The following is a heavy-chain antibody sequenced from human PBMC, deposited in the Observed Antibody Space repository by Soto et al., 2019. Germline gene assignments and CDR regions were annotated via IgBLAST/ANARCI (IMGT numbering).Heavy chain of an antibody. CDR1: GFTLSGSA. J-gene: IGHJ3*02. CDR2: IRSKANSYAT. D-gene: IGHD4-17*01. CDR3: TRTMTTAAFDI. V-gene: IGHV3-73*02. Sequence: EVQMVESGGGLVQPGGSLKLSCAASGFTLSGSAMHWVRQASGKGLEWVGRIRSKANSYATAYAASVKGRFTISRDHSKNTAYLQMNSLKTEDTAFYYCTRTMTTAAFDIWGQGTMVTVSS.